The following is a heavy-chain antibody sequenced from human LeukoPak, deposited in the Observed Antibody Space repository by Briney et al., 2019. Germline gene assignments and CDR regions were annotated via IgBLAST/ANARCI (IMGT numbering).Heavy chain of an antibody. CDR1: GFSFSSYN. Sequence: GGSLRLSCAASGFSFSSYNMNWVRQAPGKGLEWVSFISSSSSYIYYVDSVKGRFTISRDNAKNSLYLQMNSLRAEDTAVYYCARAAAGEDYWGQGTLVTVSS. J-gene: IGHJ4*02. CDR3: ARAAAGEDY. CDR2: ISSSSSYI. V-gene: IGHV3-21*01. D-gene: IGHD6-13*01.